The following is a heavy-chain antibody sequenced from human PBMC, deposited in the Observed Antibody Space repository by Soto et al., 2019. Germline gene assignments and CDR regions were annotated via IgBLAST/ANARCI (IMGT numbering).Heavy chain of an antibody. V-gene: IGHV5-10-1*01. D-gene: IGHD3-3*01. CDR1: GYSFTSYW. J-gene: IGHJ6*04. CDR2: IDPSDSYT. CDR3: AKPGGIPIFGLAWSYYGMDV. Sequence: GESLKISCKGSGYSFTSYWISWVRQMPGKGLEWMGRIDPSDSYTNYSPSFQGHVTISADKSISPAYLQWSSLKASDTAMYYSAKPGGIPIFGLAWSYYGMDVCGKGNTVTASS.